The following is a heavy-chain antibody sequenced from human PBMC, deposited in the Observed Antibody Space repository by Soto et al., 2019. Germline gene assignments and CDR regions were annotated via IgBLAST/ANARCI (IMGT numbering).Heavy chain of an antibody. CDR3: AKVSTGYYYYFDS. CDR2: IGGSGSST. J-gene: IGHJ4*02. V-gene: IGHV3-23*01. D-gene: IGHD3-9*01. Sequence: GSLLRACTAPGFTCSIYAISGVRQAPGKGLEWVSGIGGSGSSTFYADSVKGRFTISRDNSKNTLYLQMNSLRAEDKAVYHCAKVSTGYYYYFDSWGRGTPVTVSS. CDR1: GFTCSIYA.